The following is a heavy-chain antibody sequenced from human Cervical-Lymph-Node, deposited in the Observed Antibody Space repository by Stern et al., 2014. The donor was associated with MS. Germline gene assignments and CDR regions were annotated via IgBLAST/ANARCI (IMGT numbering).Heavy chain of an antibody. D-gene: IGHD4-17*01. CDR3: ARDYGDYAFDY. CDR2: IYPGDSDA. Sequence: EMQLVESGAEVKKPGESLKISCKGSGYSFTANWIAWGRQMPGKGLEWMGIIYPGDSDARYSPSFQGQVTISADKSISTAYLQWSSLKASDTAMYYCARDYGDYAFDYWGQGTLVTVSS. J-gene: IGHJ4*02. V-gene: IGHV5-51*01. CDR1: GYSFTANW.